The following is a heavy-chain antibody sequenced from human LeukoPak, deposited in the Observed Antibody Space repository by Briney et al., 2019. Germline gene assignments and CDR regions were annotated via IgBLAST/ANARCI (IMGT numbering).Heavy chain of an antibody. J-gene: IGHJ4*02. V-gene: IGHV3-23*01. D-gene: IGHD6-6*01. CDR3: AKGSIAARLRHFDY. CDR2: IGGSGGGT. CDR1: GFTFSSYA. Sequence: GGSLRLSCAASGFTFSSYAMSWVRQAPGKGLEWVSAIGGSGGGTYYADSVKGRFTISRDNSKNTLYLQMNSLRAEDTAVYYCAKGSIAARLRHFDYWGQGTLVTVSS.